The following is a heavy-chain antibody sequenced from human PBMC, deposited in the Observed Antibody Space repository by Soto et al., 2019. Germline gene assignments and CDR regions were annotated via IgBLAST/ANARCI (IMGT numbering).Heavy chain of an antibody. J-gene: IGHJ4*02. D-gene: IGHD3-22*01. CDR1: GFTFSNNA. CDR3: ARCVYYYDSSGYYFDS. CDR2: ISSSGASP. V-gene: IGHV3-23*01. Sequence: EVQLLESGGGLVQPGGSLRLSCAASGFTFSNNAMSWVRQAPGKGLEWVSAISSSGASPYYADSVKGRFTISRDNSKSTVYLQMHSLRAEDTAVYYCARCVYYYDSSGYYFDSWGQGTLVTVSS.